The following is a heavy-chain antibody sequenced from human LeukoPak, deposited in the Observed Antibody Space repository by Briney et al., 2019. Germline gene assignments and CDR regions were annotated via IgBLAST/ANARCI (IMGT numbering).Heavy chain of an antibody. J-gene: IGHJ4*02. D-gene: IGHD5-18*01. CDR2: VYYSVRT. CDR1: VGSIMVAAYS. CDR3: ARHGAQLWPQVGD. V-gene: IGHV4-30-2*03. Sequence: SETLSLTCTDPVGSIMVAAYSWSWIRLPPGKGLEWISYVYYSVRTYYNPSRRSGVTISLATSKNQFSMKLRYVTAADPAVYYCARHGAQLWPQVGDWGQGTLVTVSS.